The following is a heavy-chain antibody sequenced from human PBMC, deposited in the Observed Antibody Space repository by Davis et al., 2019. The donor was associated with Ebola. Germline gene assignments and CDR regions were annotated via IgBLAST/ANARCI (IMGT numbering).Heavy chain of an antibody. Sequence: SETLSLTCSVSGGSISYTNYYSAWIRQPQGKGPEWIGSIYYTGNPYYTPSLKSRVTISLEMSKKRFSLKLNSVTAADTAVYHCAREEYCSGVTCSRPNWFDPWGRGTQVTVSS. D-gene: IGHD2-15*01. CDR1: GGSISYTNYY. J-gene: IGHJ5*02. V-gene: IGHV4-39*07. CDR3: AREEYCSGVTCSRPNWFDP. CDR2: IYYTGNP.